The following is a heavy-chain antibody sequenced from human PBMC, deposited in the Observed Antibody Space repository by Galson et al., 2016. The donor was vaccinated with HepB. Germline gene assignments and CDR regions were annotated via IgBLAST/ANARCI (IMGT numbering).Heavy chain of an antibody. V-gene: IGHV1-18*01. D-gene: IGHD3-9*01. J-gene: IGHJ4*02. Sequence: SVKVSCKASGYNLKSYGISWVRQAPGQGLEWMGWISGYNGDTKYAEKLQDRVTMTTDTSTSTAYMEVRSLRSDDTAVYYCARESYDILTGYSPSDYWGQGTLVTVSS. CDR3: ARESYDILTGYSPSDY. CDR1: GYNLKSYG. CDR2: ISGYNGDT.